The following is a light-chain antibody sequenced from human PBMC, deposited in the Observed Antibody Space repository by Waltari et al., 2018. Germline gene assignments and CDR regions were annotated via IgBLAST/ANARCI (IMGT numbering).Light chain of an antibody. Sequence: SLEVTQSAPVSVSPGQTARVTCSVAKSGDQYVSWYQQGPGQPPTLVLYQDNKRPPGIPERFSGSNSGNTATLTISGTQALDEGDYHCQVWDTSAVFGGGTKLTVL. V-gene: IGLV3-1*01. CDR1: KSGDQY. J-gene: IGLJ2*01. CDR2: QDN. CDR3: QVWDTSAV.